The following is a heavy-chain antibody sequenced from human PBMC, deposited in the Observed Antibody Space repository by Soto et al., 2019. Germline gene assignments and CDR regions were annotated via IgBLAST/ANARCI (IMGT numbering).Heavy chain of an antibody. CDR2: IGTAGDT. CDR1: GFTFSTYD. D-gene: IGHD3-3*01. J-gene: IGHJ4*02. Sequence: EVQLVASGGGLVQPGGSLRLSCAASGFTFSTYDMHWVRQATGKGLEWISAIGTAGDTYYPGSVKGRFTTSRESANNSLYLQMNSLRAGDTAVYYCARGRYYAPLDYWGQGTLVIVSS. CDR3: ARGRYYAPLDY. V-gene: IGHV3-13*01.